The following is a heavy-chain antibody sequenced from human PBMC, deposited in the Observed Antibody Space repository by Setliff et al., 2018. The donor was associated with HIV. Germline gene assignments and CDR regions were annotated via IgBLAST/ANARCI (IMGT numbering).Heavy chain of an antibody. CDR1: GYTFTSYG. CDR2: ISAYNGHT. J-gene: IGHJ4*02. CDR3: VIDVIGGWLRPMPDY. V-gene: IGHV1-18*01. Sequence: ASVKVSCKASGYTFTSYGISWVRQAPGQGLEWMGWISAYNGHTNYAQKFQGRVTMTIDTSTSTAYTELRSLRSDDTAVYYCVIDVIGGWLRPMPDYWGPGTLVTVSS. D-gene: IGHD5-12*01.